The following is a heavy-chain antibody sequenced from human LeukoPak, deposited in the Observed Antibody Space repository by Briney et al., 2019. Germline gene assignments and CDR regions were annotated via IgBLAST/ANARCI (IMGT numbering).Heavy chain of an antibody. V-gene: IGHV4-59*11. CDR1: GGSISSHY. CDR3: ARDLEFGQPLFDY. CDR2: IYYSGST. J-gene: IGHJ4*02. Sequence: SKTLSLTCTVSGGSISSHYWSWIRQPPGKGLEWIGYIYYSGSTNYNPSLKSRVTISVDTSKNQFSLKLSSVTAADTAVYYCARDLEFGQPLFDYWGQGTLVTVSS. D-gene: IGHD1-14*01.